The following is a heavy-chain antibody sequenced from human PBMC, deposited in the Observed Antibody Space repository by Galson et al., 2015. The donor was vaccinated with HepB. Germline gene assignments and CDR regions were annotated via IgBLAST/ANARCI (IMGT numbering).Heavy chain of an antibody. D-gene: IGHD3-10*01. V-gene: IGHV1-24*01. CDR1: GYTLTELS. CDR2: FDPEDGET. Sequence: SVKVSCKVSGYTLTELSMHWVRQAPGKGLEWMGGFDPEDGETIYAQKFQGRVTMTEDTSTDTAYMELSSLRSEDTAVYYCATDLGDSEAFDIWGQGTMVTVSS. J-gene: IGHJ3*02. CDR3: ATDLGDSEAFDI.